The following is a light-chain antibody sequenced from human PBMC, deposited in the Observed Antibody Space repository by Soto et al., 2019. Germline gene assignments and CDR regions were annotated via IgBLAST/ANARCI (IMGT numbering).Light chain of an antibody. J-gene: IGLJ2*01. V-gene: IGLV1-40*01. Sequence: QSVLTQPPSVSGAPGQRVTISCTGSSSSIGAGFDVHWYQQLPGTAPKLLIYGNNNRPSGVPDRFSVSKSGTSVSLAITGLQAEDEAGYYCSSYTSSSTRVFGGGTKLTVL. CDR2: GNN. CDR1: SSSIGAGFD. CDR3: SSYTSSSTRV.